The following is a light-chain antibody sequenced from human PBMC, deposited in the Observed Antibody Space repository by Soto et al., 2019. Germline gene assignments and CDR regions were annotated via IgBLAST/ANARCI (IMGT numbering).Light chain of an antibody. CDR3: QVWDSSSDHYV. Sequence: SYELTQPPSVSVAPGKTARITCGGNNIGIKSVHWYQQKPGQAPVLVIYYDSDRPSGIPERSSGSNSGNTATLTISRVEAGDEADYYCQVWDSSSDHYVFGTGTKLTVL. J-gene: IGLJ1*01. CDR1: NIGIKS. V-gene: IGLV3-21*04. CDR2: YDS.